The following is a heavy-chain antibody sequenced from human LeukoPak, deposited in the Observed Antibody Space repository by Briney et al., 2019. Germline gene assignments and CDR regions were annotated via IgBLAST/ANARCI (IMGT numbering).Heavy chain of an antibody. CDR2: ISSSSSYT. V-gene: IGHV3-11*06. CDR3: AKEWVKLSNFEH. Sequence: GGSLRLSCAASGFTFSDYYMSWIRQAPGKGLEWVSYISSSSSYTNYADSVKGRFTISRDNSKNTLYLQMNSLRAEDTAVYYCAKEWVKLSNFEHWGQGTLVTVSS. J-gene: IGHJ4*02. D-gene: IGHD2-21*01. CDR1: GFTFSDYY.